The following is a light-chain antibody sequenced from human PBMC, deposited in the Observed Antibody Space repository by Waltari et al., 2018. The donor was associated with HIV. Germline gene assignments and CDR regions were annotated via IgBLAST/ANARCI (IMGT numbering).Light chain of an antibody. Sequence: QSALPQPASVSGSPGQSVTISCTGASSDVGGYKYVSWYQHHPGKAPKLMIYDVSERPSGVSNRFSGSKSGNTASLTISGLQAEDEADYYCCSYAGSSTLLFGGGTKVTVL. CDR1: SSDVGGYKY. CDR3: CSYAGSSTLL. CDR2: DVS. V-gene: IGLV2-23*02. J-gene: IGLJ3*02.